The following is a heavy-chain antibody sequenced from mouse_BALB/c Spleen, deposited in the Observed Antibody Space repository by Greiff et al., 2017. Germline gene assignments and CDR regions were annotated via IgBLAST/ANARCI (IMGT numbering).Heavy chain of an antibody. CDR2: IWAGGST. CDR3: ARDHGGTFAY. Sequence: VMLVESGPGLVAPSQSLSITCTVSGFSLTSYGVHWVRQPPGKGLEWLGVIWAGGSTNYNSALMSRLSISKDNSKSQVFLKMNSLQTDDTARYYCARDHGGTFAYWGQGTLVTVSA. J-gene: IGHJ3*01. CDR1: GFSLTSYG. V-gene: IGHV2-9*02. D-gene: IGHD3-3*01.